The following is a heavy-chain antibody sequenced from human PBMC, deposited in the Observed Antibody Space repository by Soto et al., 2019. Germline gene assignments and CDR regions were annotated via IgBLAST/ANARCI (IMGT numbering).Heavy chain of an antibody. CDR1: GGSFSGYY. CDR3: ARGGVVVVVAATPEYFQH. CDR2: INHSGST. J-gene: IGHJ1*01. V-gene: IGHV4-34*01. D-gene: IGHD2-15*01. Sequence: SETLSLTCAVYGGSFSGYYWSWIRQPPGKGLEWIGEINHSGSTNYNPSLKSRVTISVDTSKNQFSLKLSSVTAADTAVYYCARGGVVVVVAATPEYFQHWGQGTLVTVSS.